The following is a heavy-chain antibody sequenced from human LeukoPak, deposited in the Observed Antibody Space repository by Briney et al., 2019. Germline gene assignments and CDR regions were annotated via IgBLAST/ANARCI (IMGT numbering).Heavy chain of an antibody. Sequence: SETLSLTCTVSGGSISSSSYYWGWIRQPPGKGLEWIGSVYFVGSTYYTPSLKSRVTISLDTSKNQFSLNLNSVTAADTAMYYCARQRYAYGPYFFDSWGQGTLVAVSS. CDR1: GGSISSSSYY. J-gene: IGHJ4*02. D-gene: IGHD3-16*01. CDR2: VYFVGST. CDR3: ARQRYAYGPYFFDS. V-gene: IGHV4-39*01.